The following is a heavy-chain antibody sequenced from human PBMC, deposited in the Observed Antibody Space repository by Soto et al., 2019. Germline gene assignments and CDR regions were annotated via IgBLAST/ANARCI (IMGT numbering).Heavy chain of an antibody. J-gene: IGHJ5*02. CDR3: ARAYYYDSSGYLNWFDP. Sequence: GGSLRLSCAASGFTFSSYWMFWVRQAPGKGLEWVSGISGGGDSTYYADSVKGRFTISRDNAKNSLYLQMNSLRAEDTAVYYCARAYYYDSSGYLNWFDPWGQGTLVTSPQ. CDR2: ISGGGDST. D-gene: IGHD3-22*01. CDR1: GFTFSSYW. V-gene: IGHV3-74*01.